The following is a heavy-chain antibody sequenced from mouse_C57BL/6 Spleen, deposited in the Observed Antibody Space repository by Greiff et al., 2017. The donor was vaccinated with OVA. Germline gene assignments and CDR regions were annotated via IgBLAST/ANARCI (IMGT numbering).Heavy chain of an antibody. CDR1: GFTFTDYY. CDR2: INPNNGGT. V-gene: IGHV1-26*01. CDR3: ARCGAYYYGSQAWLAY. J-gene: IGHJ3*01. D-gene: IGHD1-1*01. Sequence: EVQLQQSGPELVKPGASVKISCKASGFTFTDYYMNWVKQSHGKSLEWIGDINPNNGGTSYNQKFKGQATLTVDKSSSTADMELRSLTSEDSAVYYWARCGAYYYGSQAWLAYWGQGTLVTVSA.